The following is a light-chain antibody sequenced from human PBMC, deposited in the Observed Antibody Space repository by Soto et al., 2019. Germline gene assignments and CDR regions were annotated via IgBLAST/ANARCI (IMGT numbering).Light chain of an antibody. J-gene: IGKJ1*01. Sequence: EIVMTQSPATLSVSPGERATLSCRASQSVSSNLAWYHQKPGQPPRLLIYGASSRATGIPARFSGRGSGTQFTVTISSLQSEDFAVYYCQQYNNWPPGTFGQGTKVEIK. V-gene: IGKV3-15*01. CDR2: GAS. CDR1: QSVSSN. CDR3: QQYNNWPPGT.